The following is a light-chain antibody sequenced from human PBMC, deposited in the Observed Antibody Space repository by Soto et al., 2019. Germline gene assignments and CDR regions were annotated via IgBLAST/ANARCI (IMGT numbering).Light chain of an antibody. CDR3: QQRSNWPLT. CDR2: DAS. CDR1: QSVTSY. V-gene: IGKV3-11*01. Sequence: VLTQSPATLSLSPGERATLSCRASQSVTSYLAWYQQKPGQAPRLLIYDASNRATGIPARFSGSGSGTDFTLTISSLEPEDFAVYYCQQRSNWPLTFGGGTKVEIK. J-gene: IGKJ4*01.